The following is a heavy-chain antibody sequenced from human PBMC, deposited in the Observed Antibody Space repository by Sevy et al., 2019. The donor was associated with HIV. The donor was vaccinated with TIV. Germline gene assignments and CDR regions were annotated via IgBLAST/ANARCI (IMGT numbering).Heavy chain of an antibody. D-gene: IGHD2-15*01. CDR2: ISPYKGST. CDR1: GYIFTSYG. Sequence: ASVKVSCKATGYIFTSYGISWVRQAPGQGLEWMGWISPYKGSTKFAQKFQGRVTMTTDTSTSTAYMELRSLRSDDTAVYYCARDRGYCSGGSCYYGWFDPWGQGTLVTVSS. CDR3: ARDRGYCSGGSCYYGWFDP. V-gene: IGHV1-18*01. J-gene: IGHJ5*02.